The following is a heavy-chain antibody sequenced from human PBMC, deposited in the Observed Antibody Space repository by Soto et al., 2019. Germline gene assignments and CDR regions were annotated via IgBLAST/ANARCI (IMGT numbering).Heavy chain of an antibody. CDR2: ISWNSGST. D-gene: IGHD1-1*01. J-gene: IGHJ4*02. V-gene: IGHV3-9*01. Sequence: DVQLVESGGGLVQPGRSLRLSCAASGFIFDDFAMHWVRQAPGKGLEWVSGISWNSGSTDYAASVKGRFIISRDKARNSLYLQMNSLRPEDTALYYCARDTDSDTWNDPFDYWGQGALVIVS. CDR1: GFIFDDFA. CDR3: ARDTDSDTWNDPFDY.